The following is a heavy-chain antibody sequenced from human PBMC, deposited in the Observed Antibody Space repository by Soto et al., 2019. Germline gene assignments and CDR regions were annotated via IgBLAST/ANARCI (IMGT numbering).Heavy chain of an antibody. V-gene: IGHV1-18*01. Sequence: QVQLVQSGAEVKKPGSSVKVSCKASGGTFSSYAISWVRQAPGQGLEWMGWISAYNGNTNYAQKLQGRVTMTTDTSTSTAYMELRSLRSDDTAVYYCARASSELVATIDFDYWGQGTLVTVSS. D-gene: IGHD5-12*01. CDR3: ARASSELVATIDFDY. CDR1: GGTFSSYA. J-gene: IGHJ4*02. CDR2: ISAYNGNT.